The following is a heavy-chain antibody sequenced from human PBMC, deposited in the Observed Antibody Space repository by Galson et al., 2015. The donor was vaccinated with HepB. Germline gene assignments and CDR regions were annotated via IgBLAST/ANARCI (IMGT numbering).Heavy chain of an antibody. Sequence: SLRLSCAASGFTFSSYRMNWVRQAPGKGLEWVSCISSSSSHIYYGDSVKGRFTTSRDNAKNSLYLQMNSLRAEDTALYYCAKDRRGYSSGYYNFDYWGQGTLVTVSS. D-gene: IGHD3-22*01. V-gene: IGHV3-21*04. J-gene: IGHJ4*02. CDR2: ISSSSSHI. CDR1: GFTFSSYR. CDR3: AKDRRGYSSGYYNFDY.